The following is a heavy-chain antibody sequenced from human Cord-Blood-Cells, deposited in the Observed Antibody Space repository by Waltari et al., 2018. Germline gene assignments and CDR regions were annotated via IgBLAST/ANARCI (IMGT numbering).Heavy chain of an antibody. CDR2: ISSSGSTI. CDR1: GFTFSDYY. Sequence: AASGFTFSDYYMSWIRQAPGKGLEWVSYISSSGSTIYYADSVKGRFTISRDNAKNSLYLQMNSRIAEDTAVYYCARDLSTGYYFDYWGQGTLVTVSS. CDR3: ARDLSTGYYFDY. D-gene: IGHD3-9*01. V-gene: IGHV3-11*01. J-gene: IGHJ4*02.